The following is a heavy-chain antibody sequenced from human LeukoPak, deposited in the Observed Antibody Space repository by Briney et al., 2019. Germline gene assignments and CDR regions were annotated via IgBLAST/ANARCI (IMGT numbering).Heavy chain of an antibody. Sequence: ASVKVSCKASGYTFTGYYMHWVRQAPGQGLEWMGWINPNSGGTNYEQKFQGRVTMTRDTSISPAYMELSRLRSDDTAVYYCARDTPLLWFGELHAFDIWGQGTMVTVSS. CDR2: INPNSGGT. CDR1: GYTFTGYY. D-gene: IGHD3-10*01. V-gene: IGHV1-2*02. CDR3: ARDTPLLWFGELHAFDI. J-gene: IGHJ3*02.